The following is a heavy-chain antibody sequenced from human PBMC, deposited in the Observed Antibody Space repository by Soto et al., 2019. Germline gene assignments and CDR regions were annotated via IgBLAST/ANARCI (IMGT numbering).Heavy chain of an antibody. J-gene: IGHJ5*02. Sequence: EVQLVESGGGLVQPGGSLRLSCAASGFTFSSYWMSWVRQAPGKGLEWVANIKQDGSEKYYVDAVKGRCTISRDNARSSLYLQMHSLRAEDTAVYYCAREVGGDYARWFDPWGQGTLVTVSS. CDR1: GFTFSSYW. CDR3: AREVGGDYARWFDP. D-gene: IGHD4-17*01. CDR2: IKQDGSEK. V-gene: IGHV3-7*01.